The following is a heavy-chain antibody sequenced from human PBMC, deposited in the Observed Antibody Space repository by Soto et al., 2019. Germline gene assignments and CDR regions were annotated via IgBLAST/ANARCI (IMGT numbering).Heavy chain of an antibody. CDR1: GYTFTSYA. CDR3: ARYPGDQLYYFDY. V-gene: IGHV1-3*01. Sequence: ASVKVSCKASGYTFTSYAMHWVRQAPGQRLEWMGWISAGIGNTKYSQKFQGRVTITRDTSASTAYMELSSLRSEDTAVYYCARYPGDQLYYFDYWGQGTLVTVS. J-gene: IGHJ4*02. CDR2: ISAGIGNT. D-gene: IGHD7-27*01.